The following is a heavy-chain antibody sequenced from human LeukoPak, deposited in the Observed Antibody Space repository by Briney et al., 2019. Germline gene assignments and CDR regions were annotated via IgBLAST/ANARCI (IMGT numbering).Heavy chain of an antibody. Sequence: GGSLRLSCAAAGSTFSSYAMSWVRQAPGKGLEWVSAISGSGGSTYYADSVKGRFTISRDNSKNTLYRQMNSLSAEDTAVYYCAKASNYGSGSYYPRGVDYWGQGTLVTVSS. CDR1: GSTFSSYA. J-gene: IGHJ4*02. CDR3: AKASNYGSGSYYPRGVDY. V-gene: IGHV3-23*01. CDR2: ISGSGGST. D-gene: IGHD3-10*01.